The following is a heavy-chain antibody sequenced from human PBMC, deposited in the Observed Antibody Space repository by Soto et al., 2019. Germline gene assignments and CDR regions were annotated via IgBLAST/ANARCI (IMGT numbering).Heavy chain of an antibody. CDR3: ARLLAPGIAVAGRPTNHIDY. Sequence: SETLSLTCTVSGGSISSSSYYWGWIRQPPGKGLEWIGSIYYSGSTYYNPSLKSRVTISVDTSKNQFSLKLSSVTAADTAVYYCARLLAPGIAVAGRPTNHIDYWGQGTLVTVSS. CDR1: GGSISSSSYY. D-gene: IGHD6-19*01. J-gene: IGHJ4*02. CDR2: IYYSGST. V-gene: IGHV4-39*01.